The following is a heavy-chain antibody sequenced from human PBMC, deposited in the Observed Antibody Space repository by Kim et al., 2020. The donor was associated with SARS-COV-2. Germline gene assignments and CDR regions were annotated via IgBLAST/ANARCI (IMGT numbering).Heavy chain of an antibody. V-gene: IGHV4-59*13. Sequence: SETLSLTCTVSGGSISSYYWSWIRQPPGKGLEWIGYIYYSGSTNYNPSLKSRVTISVDTSKNQFSLKLSSVTAADTAVYYCAREVYSDSSSWYWFDPWGQGTLVTVSS. CDR2: IYYSGST. CDR3: AREVYSDSSSWYWFDP. J-gene: IGHJ5*02. D-gene: IGHD6-13*01. CDR1: GGSISSYY.